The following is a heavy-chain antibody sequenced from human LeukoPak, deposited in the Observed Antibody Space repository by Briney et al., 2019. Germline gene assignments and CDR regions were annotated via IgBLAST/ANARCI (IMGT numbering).Heavy chain of an antibody. V-gene: IGHV1-18*01. D-gene: IGHD6-19*01. Sequence: GASVKVSCKASGYTFSTSGISWVRQAPGQGLEWMGWISVYNGNTNYAQKLQGRVTMTTDTSTSTAYMELRSLRSDDTAVYYCARVKYPDREDSSCWYKLTLTFDYWGQGTLVTVSS. CDR2: ISVYNGNT. J-gene: IGHJ4*02. CDR3: ARVKYPDREDSSCWYKLTLTFDY. CDR1: GYTFSTSG.